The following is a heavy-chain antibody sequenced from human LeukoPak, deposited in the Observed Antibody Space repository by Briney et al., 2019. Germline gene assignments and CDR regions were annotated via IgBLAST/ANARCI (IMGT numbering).Heavy chain of an antibody. CDR1: GFTFSSYA. J-gene: IGHJ4*02. Sequence: GRSLRLSCAASGFTFSSYAMHWVRQAPGKGLEWVAVISYDGSNKYYADSVKGRFTISRDNSKNTLYLQMNSLRAEDTAVYYCARDLPFELVVGTFDYWGQGTLVTVSS. CDR2: ISYDGSNK. D-gene: IGHD3-22*01. V-gene: IGHV3-30-3*01. CDR3: ARDLPFELVVGTFDY.